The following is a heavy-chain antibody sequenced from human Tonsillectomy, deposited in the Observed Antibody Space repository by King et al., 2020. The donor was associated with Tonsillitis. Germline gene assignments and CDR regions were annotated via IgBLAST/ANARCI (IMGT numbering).Heavy chain of an antibody. CDR1: GFILSNYG. V-gene: IGHV3-30*03. J-gene: IGHJ6*02. CDR2: ISYDGSNK. D-gene: IGHD6-13*01. Sequence: VQLVESGGGVVQPGRSLRLSCAASGFILSNYGMHWVRQAPGKGLEWVAFISYDGSNKYYAESVKGRFTISRDNSKNTLYLQMNRLRAEDTAVYYCVSPISLEAADGDYYYGMDVWGQGSTVTVSS. CDR3: VSPISLEAADGDYYYGMDV.